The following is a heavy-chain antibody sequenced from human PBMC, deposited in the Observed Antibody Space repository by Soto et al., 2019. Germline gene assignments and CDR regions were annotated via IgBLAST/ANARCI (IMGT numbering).Heavy chain of an antibody. D-gene: IGHD3-10*01. Sequence: SVKVSCKASGDTFKSCVISWVRQAPGQGLEWMGGIIPLFGTTDFAQRFQGRLTITTDESTTTAYMELSRLRSEDTATYYCAAELGFGKLSVVWGQGTTVTVSS. CDR1: GDTFKSCV. CDR3: AAELGFGKLSVV. J-gene: IGHJ6*02. CDR2: IIPLFGTT. V-gene: IGHV1-69*05.